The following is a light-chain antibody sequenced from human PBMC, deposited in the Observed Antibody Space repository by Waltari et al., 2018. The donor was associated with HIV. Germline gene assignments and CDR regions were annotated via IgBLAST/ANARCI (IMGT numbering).Light chain of an antibody. V-gene: IGLV2-14*01. CDR3: SSYTTTDVPLI. CDR1: SSDVGTSRF. Sequence: QSVLTQPASVSGSPGQSVTVPCSGSSSDVGTSRFVSWYQRSPGKPPRLILYAVYRRPSGVPTRFSGSKSGTTASLTISGLQSEDEGDYFCSSYTTTDVPLIFGAGTLVTVL. CDR2: AVY. J-gene: IGLJ7*01.